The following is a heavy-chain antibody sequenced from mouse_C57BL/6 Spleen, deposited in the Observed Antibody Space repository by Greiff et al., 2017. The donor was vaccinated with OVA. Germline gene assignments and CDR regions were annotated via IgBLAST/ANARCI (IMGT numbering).Heavy chain of an antibody. CDR2: INYDGSST. CDR3: ARWNWDNYAMDY. D-gene: IGHD4-1*01. CDR1: GFTFSDYY. J-gene: IGHJ4*01. V-gene: IGHV5-16*01. Sequence: EVKLVESEGGLVQPGSSMKLSCTASGFTFSDYYMAWVRQVPEKGLEWVANINYDGSSTYYLDSLKSRFIISRDNAKNILYLQMSSLKSEDTATYYCARWNWDNYAMDYWGQGTSVTVSS.